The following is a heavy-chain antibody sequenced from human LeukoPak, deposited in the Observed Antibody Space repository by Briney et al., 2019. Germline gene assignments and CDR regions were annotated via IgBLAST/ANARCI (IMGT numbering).Heavy chain of an antibody. CDR2: MNPKSGNT. J-gene: IGHJ3*02. Sequence: ASVKVSCKASGYTFTSYDINWVRQVTGQGLEWMGWMNPKSGNTGYAQKFQGRVTMTTDTSTSTAYMELRSLRSDDTAVYYCARGDRIYYDSSGYMRRAFDIWGQGTMVTVSS. CDR3: ARGDRIYYDSSGYMRRAFDI. V-gene: IGHV1-8*02. CDR1: GYTFTSYD. D-gene: IGHD3-22*01.